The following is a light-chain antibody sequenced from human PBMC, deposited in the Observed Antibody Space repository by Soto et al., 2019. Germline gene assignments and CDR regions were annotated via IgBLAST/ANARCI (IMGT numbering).Light chain of an antibody. V-gene: IGKV1-5*01. CDR1: QSITNW. CDR2: DAS. Sequence: DIQMTQSPSTLSASVGDRVTITCRASQSITNWLAWYQQKPGKAPKLLVYDASSLESGVPSRFSGSGSGTEFTLTISSLQPDAFAIYYCQQYNSYSPLTFGPGTKVDIK. J-gene: IGKJ3*01. CDR3: QQYNSYSPLT.